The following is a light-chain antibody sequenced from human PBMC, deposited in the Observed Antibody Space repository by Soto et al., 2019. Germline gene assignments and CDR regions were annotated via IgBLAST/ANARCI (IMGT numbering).Light chain of an antibody. Sequence: EIVMTQSPATLSVSPGESATLSCRASEGISNDLAWYQHKPAQAPRLLIYDASKRATGIPARFNGSGSGTDFTLTISTLEPEDFAVYYCQQRSSWLTFGGGAKVDIK. CDR2: DAS. J-gene: IGKJ4*01. V-gene: IGKV3-11*01. CDR3: QQRSSWLT. CDR1: EGISND.